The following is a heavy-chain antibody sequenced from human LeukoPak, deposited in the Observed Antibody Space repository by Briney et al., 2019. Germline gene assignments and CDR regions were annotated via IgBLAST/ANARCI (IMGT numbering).Heavy chain of an antibody. CDR2: IIPIFGTA. V-gene: IGHV1-69*01. CDR3: ARGLSPMVRGVIPENWFDP. Sequence: ASVKVSCKASGGTFSSYAISWVRQAPGQGLEWMGGIIPIFGTANYAQKFQGRVTITADESTSTAYMELSSLRSEDTAVYYCARGLSPMVRGVIPENWFDPWGQGTLVTVSS. D-gene: IGHD3-10*01. CDR1: GGTFSSYA. J-gene: IGHJ5*02.